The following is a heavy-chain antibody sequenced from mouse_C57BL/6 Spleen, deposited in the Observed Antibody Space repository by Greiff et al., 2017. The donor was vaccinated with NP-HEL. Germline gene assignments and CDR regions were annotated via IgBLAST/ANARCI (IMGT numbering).Heavy chain of an antibody. CDR1: GYTFTSYG. CDR2: IYPRSGNT. V-gene: IGHV1-81*01. Sequence: VKLQQSGAELARPGASVKLSCKASGYTFTSYGISWVKQRTGQGLEWIGEIYPRSGNTYYNEKFKGKATLTADKSSSTAYMELRSLTSEDSAVYFCARWGSNYPYYFDYWGQGTTLTVSS. J-gene: IGHJ2*01. D-gene: IGHD2-5*01. CDR3: ARWGSNYPYYFDY.